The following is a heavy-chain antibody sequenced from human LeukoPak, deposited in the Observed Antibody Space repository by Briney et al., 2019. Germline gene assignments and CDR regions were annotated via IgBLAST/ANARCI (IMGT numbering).Heavy chain of an antibody. J-gene: IGHJ4*02. CDR1: GGSTSSYY. CDR2: IYYSGST. CDR3: ARGAGAGYNLQPFDY. D-gene: IGHD5-24*01. V-gene: IGHV4-59*08. Sequence: SETLSLTCTVPGGSTSSYYWSWIRQPPGKGLEWIGYIYYSGSTKYNPSLKSRVSISVDTSKNQFSLKLSSVTAADTAVYYCARGAGAGYNLQPFDYWGQGTLVTVSS.